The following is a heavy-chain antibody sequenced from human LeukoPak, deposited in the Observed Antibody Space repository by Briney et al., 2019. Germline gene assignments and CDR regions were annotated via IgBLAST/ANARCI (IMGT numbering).Heavy chain of an antibody. CDR2: IYTSGST. Sequence: SETLSLICTVSGGSISSGSYYWSWIRQPAGKGLEWIGRIYTSGSTNYNPSLKSRVTISVDTSKNQFSLKLSSVTAADTAVYYCARAMVVTYYFDYWGQGTLVTVSS. D-gene: IGHD4-23*01. CDR1: GGSISSGSYY. CDR3: ARAMVVTYYFDY. V-gene: IGHV4-61*02. J-gene: IGHJ4*02.